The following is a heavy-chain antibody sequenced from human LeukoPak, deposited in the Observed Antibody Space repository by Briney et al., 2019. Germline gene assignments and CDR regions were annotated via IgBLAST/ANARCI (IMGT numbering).Heavy chain of an antibody. V-gene: IGHV3-64D*09. CDR2: ISSNGGST. CDR1: GFTLRNYA. CDR3: VKDSGDGYNFDY. Sequence: GGPLRLPCSPSGFTLRNYAMHGAPKGPGKGLEYVSAISSNGGSTYYADSVKGRFTISRDNSKSTLYLQMSSLRPEDMAVYYCVKDSGDGYNFDYWGQGTMVTVSS. D-gene: IGHD5-24*01. J-gene: IGHJ4*02.